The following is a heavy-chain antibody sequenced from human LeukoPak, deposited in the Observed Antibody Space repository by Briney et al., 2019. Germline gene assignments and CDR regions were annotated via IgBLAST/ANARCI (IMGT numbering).Heavy chain of an antibody. Sequence: ASVKVSCKPSGYTLTSYYMHWVRQAPGQGLEWMGIINPSGGDTSYAQEFQGRVTTTRDPSTSTVYMEVVSLRPEDTAVYYCARGCRVVPGVHNVGMTSYYNGMDVWGQGTTVTVSS. CDR2: INPSGGDT. V-gene: IGHV1-46*01. CDR1: GYTLTSYY. D-gene: IGHD2-2*01. J-gene: IGHJ6*02. CDR3: ARGCRVVPGVHNVGMTSYYNGMDV.